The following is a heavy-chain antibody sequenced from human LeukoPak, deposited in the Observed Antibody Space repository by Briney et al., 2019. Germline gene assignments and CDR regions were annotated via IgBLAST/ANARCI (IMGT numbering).Heavy chain of an antibody. D-gene: IGHD2/OR15-2a*01. V-gene: IGHV3-21*01. CDR1: GFTFSSYG. CDR3: ARDLLDAFDI. J-gene: IGHJ3*02. CDR2: ISSSSSYI. Sequence: GGTLRLSCAASGFTFSSYGMSWVRQAPGKGREWVSSISSSSSYIYYADSVKGRFTISRDNAKNSLYLQMNSLRAEDTAVYYCARDLLDAFDIWGQGTMVTLSS.